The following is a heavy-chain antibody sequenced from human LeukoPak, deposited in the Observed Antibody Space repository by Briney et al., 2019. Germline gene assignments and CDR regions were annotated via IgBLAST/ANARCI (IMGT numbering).Heavy chain of an antibody. V-gene: IGHV1-46*03. D-gene: IGHD4-17*01. CDR3: SRIRITVTPRGAFDI. CDR2: INPSGGST. CDR1: GYTFTSYY. J-gene: IGHJ3*02. Sequence: ASVKVSCKASGYTFTSYYMHWLRQAPGQGLEWMGLINPSGGSTTYAQKFQGRVTMTRDTSTSTVYMELSSLRSEDTAVYYCSRIRITVTPRGAFDIWGQGTMVTVSS.